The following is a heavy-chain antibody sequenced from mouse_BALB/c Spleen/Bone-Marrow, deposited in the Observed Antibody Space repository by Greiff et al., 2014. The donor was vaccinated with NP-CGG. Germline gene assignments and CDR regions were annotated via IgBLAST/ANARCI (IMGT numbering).Heavy chain of an antibody. D-gene: IGHD1-1*01. Sequence: EVKLMESGPELVKPGASMKISCKASGYSFTGYTMNWVKQSHGKNLEWIGLINPYNGGTSYNQKFKGKATLTVDKSSSTAYMELLSLTSEDSAVYYCARDYYGSSYGFAYWGQGTLVTVPA. V-gene: IGHV1-18*01. CDR1: GYSFTGYT. CDR2: INPYNGGT. J-gene: IGHJ3*01. CDR3: ARDYYGSSYGFAY.